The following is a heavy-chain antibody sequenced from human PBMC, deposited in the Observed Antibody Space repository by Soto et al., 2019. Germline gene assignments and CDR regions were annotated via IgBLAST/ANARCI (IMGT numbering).Heavy chain of an antibody. Sequence: EVQLVESGGGLLQPGRSLRLSCAASGFTFGNYGMHWVRQAPGKGLEWVSGISWKTDNIYYADSVKGRFTVSRDNAKKMLYLQMNSLRPDDTALYYCVKANWAQCYYFHMDVWGKGNTVTVSS. V-gene: IGHV3-9*01. CDR1: GFTFGNYG. J-gene: IGHJ6*03. CDR3: VKANWAQCYYFHMDV. CDR2: ISWKTDNI. D-gene: IGHD3-16*01.